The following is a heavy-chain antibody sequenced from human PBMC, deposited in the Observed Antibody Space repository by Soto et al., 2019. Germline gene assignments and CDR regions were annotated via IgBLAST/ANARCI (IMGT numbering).Heavy chain of an antibody. V-gene: IGHV1-69*06. CDR3: ASGYCTNGVCYAAGYNWFDP. Sequence: ASVKVSCKASGYTFTSYGISWVRQAPGQGLEWMGGIIPIFGTANYAQKFQGRVTITADKSTSTAYMELSSLRSEDTAVYYCASGYCTNGVCYAAGYNWFDPWGQGTLVTVSS. CDR2: IIPIFGTA. D-gene: IGHD2-8*01. CDR1: GYTFTSYG. J-gene: IGHJ5*02.